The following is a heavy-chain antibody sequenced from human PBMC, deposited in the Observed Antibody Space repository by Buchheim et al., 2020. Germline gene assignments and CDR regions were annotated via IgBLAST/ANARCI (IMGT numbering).Heavy chain of an antibody. D-gene: IGHD3-9*01. J-gene: IGHJ6*02. CDR3: ARDQEYYDILTGYYTPYYYGMDV. CDR1: GFTFSSYE. V-gene: IGHV3-48*03. CDR2: ISSSGSTI. Sequence: EVQLVESGGGLVQPGGSLRLSCAASGFTFSSYEMNWVRQAPGKGLEWVSYISSSGSTIYYADSVKGRFTISRENAKNSLYLQMNSLRAEDTAVYYCARDQEYYDILTGYYTPYYYGMDVWGQGTT.